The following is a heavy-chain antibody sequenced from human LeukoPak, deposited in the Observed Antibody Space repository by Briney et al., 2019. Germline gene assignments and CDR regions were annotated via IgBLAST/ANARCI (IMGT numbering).Heavy chain of an antibody. CDR1: GYTFTSYY. CDR3: ARGRGNWFDP. Sequence: ASVKVSCKASGYTFTSYYMHWVRQAPGQGLEWMGIINPSGGSTSYAQKFQGRVTITRNTSISTAYMELSSLRSEDTAVYYCARGRGNWFDPWGQGTLVTVSS. V-gene: IGHV1-46*01. CDR2: INPSGGST. J-gene: IGHJ5*02.